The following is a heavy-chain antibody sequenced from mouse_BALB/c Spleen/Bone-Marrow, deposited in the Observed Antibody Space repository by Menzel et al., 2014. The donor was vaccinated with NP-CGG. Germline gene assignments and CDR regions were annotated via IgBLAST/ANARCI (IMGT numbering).Heavy chain of an antibody. CDR1: GFSLTTYD. V-gene: IGHV2-2*01. J-gene: IGHJ4*01. D-gene: IGHD2-1*01. CDR2: IWSGGST. Sequence: VKLMESGPGLVQPSQSLSITCTVSGFSLTTYDVVWVRQSPGKGLEWLGVIWSGGSTDYNAAFISRLSINKDNSKSQVFFKMDNLQAYDTAIYYCARRNGNFRYYAVDYWGQGTSVTVSS. CDR3: ARRNGNFRYYAVDY.